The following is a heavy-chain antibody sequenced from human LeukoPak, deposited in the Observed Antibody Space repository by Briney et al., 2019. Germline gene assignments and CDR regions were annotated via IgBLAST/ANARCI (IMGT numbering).Heavy chain of an antibody. CDR1: GGSISSNY. J-gene: IGHJ6*02. Sequence: PSETLSLTCTVSGGSISSNYWSWIRQPPGKGLEWIGYIYYSGSTNYNPSLKSRVTISVDTSKNQFSLKLSSVTAADTAVYYCAYGMDVWGQGTTVTVSS. CDR3: AYGMDV. CDR2: IYYSGST. V-gene: IGHV4-59*01.